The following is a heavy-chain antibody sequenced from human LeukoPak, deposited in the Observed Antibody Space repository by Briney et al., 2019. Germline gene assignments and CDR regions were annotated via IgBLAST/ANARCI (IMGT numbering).Heavy chain of an antibody. CDR1: GFTFSSFA. CDR2: MSGSGTYT. V-gene: IGHV3-23*01. Sequence: QTGGSLRLSCTACGFTFSSFAMGWVRQAPGEGREWVSSMSGSGTYTYHAESVKGRFTISRDNSKNTLFLQMNSLRAEDTAVYFCAKDGYCSVSSCSKSGFDYWGQGALVTVSS. J-gene: IGHJ4*02. D-gene: IGHD2-15*01. CDR3: AKDGYCSVSSCSKSGFDY.